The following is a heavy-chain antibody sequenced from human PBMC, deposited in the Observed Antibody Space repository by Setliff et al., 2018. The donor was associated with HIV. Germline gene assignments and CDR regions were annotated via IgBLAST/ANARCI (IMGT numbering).Heavy chain of an antibody. CDR3: ARLLRYCRSADCYRAFDF. Sequence: SETLSLTCAVYGGSFSPYYWAWIRQPPGKSLEWVAEINHGGTTNYNPSLKSRITMSINTSEKQFYLKLNSVTAADTAVYYCARLLRYCRSADCYRAFDFWGQGTPVTVSS. V-gene: IGHV4-34*10. J-gene: IGHJ4*02. CDR1: GGSFSPYY. D-gene: IGHD2-21*02. CDR2: INHGGTT.